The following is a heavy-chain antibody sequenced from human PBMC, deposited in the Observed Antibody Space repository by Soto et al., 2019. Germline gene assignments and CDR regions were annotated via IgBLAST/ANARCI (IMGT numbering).Heavy chain of an antibody. CDR1: RFTFGNYA. J-gene: IGHJ3*02. Sequence: LRLSCAASRFTFGNYAMTWVRHAPGKGLEWVSNITDSGSSTYYADSVKGQFTISRDNFRNTLYLQTNSLRAEDTAVYYCAKFLYSGYPDAFDIWGQGTMVTVSS. CDR3: AKFLYSGYPDAFDI. D-gene: IGHD5-12*01. CDR2: ITDSGSST. V-gene: IGHV3-23*01.